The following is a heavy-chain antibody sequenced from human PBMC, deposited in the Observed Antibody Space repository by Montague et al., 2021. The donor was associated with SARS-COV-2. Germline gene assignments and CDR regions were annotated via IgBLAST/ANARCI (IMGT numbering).Heavy chain of an antibody. V-gene: IGHV4-4*07. CDR1: GDSITNHY. CDR2: MHFTGKT. CDR3: ARDGFGLGACRQGTMDF. J-gene: IGHJ4*02. Sequence: SETLSLTCSVSGDSITNHYWSWIRQPAGKGLEWIGRMHFTGKTNFSPFFSSRLTMSADTSKNQFSLKLTSVTAVDTAIYFCARDGFGLGACRQGTMDFWGQGTLVTVSS. D-gene: IGHD1/OR15-1a*01.